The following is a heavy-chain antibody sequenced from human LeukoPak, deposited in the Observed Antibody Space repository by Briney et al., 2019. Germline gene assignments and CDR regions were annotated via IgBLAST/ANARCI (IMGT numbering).Heavy chain of an antibody. J-gene: IGHJ2*01. V-gene: IGHV1-46*01. CDR1: GYTFTRYY. CDR3: ARGKILEYCSGGSCLAWEKWYFDL. Sequence: ASVKVSCKASGYTFTRYYIHWVRQAPGQGLEWMGIINASGTSTSYAQKFQGRVTMTRDTSTSTVYMELSSLRSEDTAVYYCARGKILEYCSGGSCLAWEKWYFDLWGRGTLVTVSS. D-gene: IGHD2-15*01. CDR2: INASGTST.